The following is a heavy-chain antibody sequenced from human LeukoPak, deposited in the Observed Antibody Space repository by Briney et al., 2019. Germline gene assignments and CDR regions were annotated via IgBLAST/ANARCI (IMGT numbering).Heavy chain of an antibody. CDR2: INHSGST. D-gene: IGHD3-10*01. CDR1: GGSFSGYY. Sequence: SETLSLTCAVYGGSFSGYYWSWIRQPPGKGLEWIGEINHSGSTNYNPSLKSRVTISVDTSKNQFSLKLSSVTAADTAVYYCASPALLGEEGAFDIWGQGTMVTVSS. V-gene: IGHV4-34*01. CDR3: ASPALLGEEGAFDI. J-gene: IGHJ3*02.